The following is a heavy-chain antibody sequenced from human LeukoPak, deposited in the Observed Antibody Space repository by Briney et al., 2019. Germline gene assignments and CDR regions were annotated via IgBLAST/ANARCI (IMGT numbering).Heavy chain of an antibody. Sequence: GGSLRLSCAASGFTFDDYAMHWVRQAPGKGLEWVSGISWNSGSIGYADSVKGRFTISRDNAKNSLYLQMNSLRAEDTSLYYCAKGLVGGKTLYLDLWGQGTLGTVSS. CDR1: GFTFDDYA. D-gene: IGHD1-26*01. CDR2: ISWNSGSI. J-gene: IGHJ4*02. CDR3: AKGLVGGKTLYLDL. V-gene: IGHV3-9*01.